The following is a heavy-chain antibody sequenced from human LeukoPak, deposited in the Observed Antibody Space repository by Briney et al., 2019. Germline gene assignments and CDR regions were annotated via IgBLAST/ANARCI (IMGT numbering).Heavy chain of an antibody. CDR3: ARVGGDIVLMVYGGYYFDY. Sequence: SVKVSCKASRGTFSSYAISWVRQAPGQGLEWMGGIIPIFGTANYAQKFQGRVTITADESTRTAYMELSSLRSEDTAVYYCARVGGDIVLMVYGGYYFDYWGQGTLVTVSS. J-gene: IGHJ4*02. CDR2: IIPIFGTA. D-gene: IGHD2-8*01. V-gene: IGHV1-69*13. CDR1: RGTFSSYA.